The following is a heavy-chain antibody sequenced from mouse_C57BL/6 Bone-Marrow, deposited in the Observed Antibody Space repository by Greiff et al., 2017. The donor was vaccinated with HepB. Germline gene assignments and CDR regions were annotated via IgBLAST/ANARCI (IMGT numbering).Heavy chain of an antibody. V-gene: IGHV1-55*01. J-gene: IGHJ4*01. CDR1: GYTFTSYW. D-gene: IGHD1-1*01. Sequence: QVQLQQPGAELVKPGASVKMSCKASGYTFTSYWITWVKQRPGQGLEWIGDIYPGSGSTNYNEKFKSKATLTVDTSSSTSYMQLSSLTSEDSAVYYCARALRYYYAMGYWGQGTSVTVSS. CDR2: IYPGSGST. CDR3: ARALRYYYAMGY.